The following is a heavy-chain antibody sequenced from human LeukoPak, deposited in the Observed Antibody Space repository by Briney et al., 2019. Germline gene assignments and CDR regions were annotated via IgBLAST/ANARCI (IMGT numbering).Heavy chain of an antibody. CDR2: MNPNSGNT. Sequence: ASVKVSCKASGYTFTSYDINWVRQATGQGLEWMGWMNPNSGNTGYAQKFQGRVTMTRNTSISIAYMELSSLRSEDTAVYYCARGHVLRYFDWLFGDAFDIWGQGTMVTVSS. D-gene: IGHD3-9*01. CDR1: GYTFTSYD. J-gene: IGHJ3*02. CDR3: ARGHVLRYFDWLFGDAFDI. V-gene: IGHV1-8*01.